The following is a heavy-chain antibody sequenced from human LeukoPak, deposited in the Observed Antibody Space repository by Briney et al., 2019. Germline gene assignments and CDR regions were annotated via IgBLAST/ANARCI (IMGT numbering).Heavy chain of an antibody. D-gene: IGHD3-3*01. J-gene: IGHJ5*02. Sequence: SETLSLTCTVSGGSISSYYWSWIRQPPGKGLEWIGSIYYSGSTYYNPSLKSRVTISVDTSKNQFSLKLSSVTAADTAVYYCAGDPSYDFWSGYPNWFDPWGQGTLVTVSS. CDR3: AGDPSYDFWSGYPNWFDP. CDR1: GGSISSYY. V-gene: IGHV4-59*05. CDR2: IYYSGST.